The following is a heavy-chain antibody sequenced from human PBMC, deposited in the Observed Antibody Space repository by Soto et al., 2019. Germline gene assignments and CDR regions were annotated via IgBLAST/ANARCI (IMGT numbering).Heavy chain of an antibody. CDR1: GFTFSSYG. Sequence: GGSLRLSCAASGFTFSSYGMHWVRQAPGKGLEWVAVIWYDGSNKYYADSVKGRFTISRDNSKNTLYLQMNSLRAEDTAVYYCARYPHLAFWTGERIYYYMDVWGKGTTVTVSS. V-gene: IGHV3-33*01. J-gene: IGHJ6*03. CDR3: ARYPHLAFWTGERIYYYMDV. CDR2: IWYDGSNK. D-gene: IGHD3-3*01.